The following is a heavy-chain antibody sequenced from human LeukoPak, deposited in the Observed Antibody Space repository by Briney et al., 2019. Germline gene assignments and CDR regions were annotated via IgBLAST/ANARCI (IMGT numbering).Heavy chain of an antibody. CDR2: ISPRGDIT. CDR3: AKDDDWGRFNH. Sequence: GGSLRLSCAASGFTFSSYGMNWVRQAPGKGLEWVSGISPRGDITYYKDSVRGRFTISRDNFKNTVSLQLNSLRAEDTAMYYCAKDDDWGRFNHWGQGTLVTVSS. CDR1: GFTFSSYG. V-gene: IGHV3-23*01. D-gene: IGHD3-16*01. J-gene: IGHJ1*01.